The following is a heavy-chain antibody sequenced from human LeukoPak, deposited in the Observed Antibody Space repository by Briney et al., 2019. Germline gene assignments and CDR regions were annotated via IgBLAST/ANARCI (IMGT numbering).Heavy chain of an antibody. D-gene: IGHD2-15*01. CDR2: MNPNSGNT. J-gene: IGHJ4*02. Sequence: ASVKVSCKASGYTFTSYDINWVRQDTGQGLEWMGWMNPNSGNTGYAQKFQGRVTMTRNTSISTAYMELSSLRSEDTAVYYCARVPIYCSGGSCYSDWGQGTLVTVSS. CDR1: GYTFTSYD. V-gene: IGHV1-8*01. CDR3: ARVPIYCSGGSCYSD.